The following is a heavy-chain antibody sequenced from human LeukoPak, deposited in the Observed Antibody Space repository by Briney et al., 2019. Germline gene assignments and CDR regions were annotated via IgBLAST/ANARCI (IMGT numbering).Heavy chain of an antibody. CDR3: ARGGSVYVSSWYSLLGFDP. CDR2: VYHNGGT. CDR1: GVSISSGHF. V-gene: IGHV4-38-2*02. Sequence: SETLSLTCSVSGVSISSGHFWGWSRQPPGQGLEWIGTVYHNGGTYYNPSLKSRFTISVDTSKNHFSLRLSSVTAADTAIYFCARGGSVYVSSWYSLLGFDPWGPGILVTVSS. D-gene: IGHD6-13*01. J-gene: IGHJ5*02.